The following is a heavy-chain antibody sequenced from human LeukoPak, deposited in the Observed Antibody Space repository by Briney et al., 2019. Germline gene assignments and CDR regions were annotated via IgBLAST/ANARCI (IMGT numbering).Heavy chain of an antibody. Sequence: SGTLSLTCTVSGGSVSSGTYYWSWIRQPPGKGLEWIGYIYYSGSTNYNPSLKSRVTISVDTSKNQFSLKLSSVTAADTAVYYCARDSGPTYYYDSSGYYFDYWGQGTLVTVSS. J-gene: IGHJ4*02. CDR2: IYYSGST. D-gene: IGHD3-22*01. CDR3: ARDSGPTYYYDSSGYYFDY. CDR1: GGSVSSGTYY. V-gene: IGHV4-61*01.